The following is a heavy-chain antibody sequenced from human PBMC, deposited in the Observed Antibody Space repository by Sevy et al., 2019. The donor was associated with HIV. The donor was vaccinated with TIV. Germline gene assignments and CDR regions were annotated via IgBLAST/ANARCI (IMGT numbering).Heavy chain of an antibody. J-gene: IGHJ4*02. CDR3: ARDQSYDSSGPDY. V-gene: IGHV3-33*01. Sequence: GGSLRLSCAASEFTFSRYGMHWVRQAPGKGLEWVALIWYDGDNKYYADSVTGRFTISRDNSKSTLYLQMNSLRVEDTAVYYCARDQSYDSSGPDYWGQRTLVTVSS. CDR1: EFTFSRYG. D-gene: IGHD3-22*01. CDR2: IWYDGDNK.